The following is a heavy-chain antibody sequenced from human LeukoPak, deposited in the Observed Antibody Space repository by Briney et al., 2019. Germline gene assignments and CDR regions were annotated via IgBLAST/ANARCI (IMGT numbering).Heavy chain of an antibody. J-gene: IGHJ6*02. CDR1: GYTFTSYD. CDR2: MDPNSGNT. CDR3: ARFSRYCSSTSCYLYGMDV. D-gene: IGHD2-2*01. Sequence: ASVKVSCKASGYTFTSYDINWVRQATGQGLEWIGWMDPNSGNTGYAQKFQGRVTMTRTTSRSTAYMELSSLRSEDTALYYCARFSRYCSSTSCYLYGMDVWGQGTTVTVSS. V-gene: IGHV1-8*01.